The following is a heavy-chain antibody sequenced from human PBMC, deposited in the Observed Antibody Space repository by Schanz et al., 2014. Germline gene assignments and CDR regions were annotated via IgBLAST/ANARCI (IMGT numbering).Heavy chain of an antibody. CDR3: AKVWGSDYFYPFDY. J-gene: IGHJ4*02. CDR2: ISGGGGSA. CDR1: GFTFNNYD. Sequence: EVQLVESGGGLVQPGGSLRLSCAASGFTFNNYDMNWVRLVPGKGLECVSGISGGGGSAYYADSVKGRFTISRDNSKNKLYLQMSSLRAEDTAVYSCAKVWGSDYFYPFDYWGQGTLVTVSS. D-gene: IGHD3-22*01. V-gene: IGHV3-23*04.